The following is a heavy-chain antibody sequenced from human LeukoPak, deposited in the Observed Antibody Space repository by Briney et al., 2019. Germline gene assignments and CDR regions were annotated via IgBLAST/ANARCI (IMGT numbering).Heavy chain of an antibody. D-gene: IGHD3-10*01. CDR3: TTFITMVRGVIPYGMYV. J-gene: IGHJ6*04. CDR1: GFTFSNAW. V-gene: IGHV3-15*01. CDR2: IKSKTDGGTT. Sequence: GGSLRLSCAASGFTFSNAWMSWVRQAPGKGLEWVGRIKSKTDGGTTDYAAPVKGRFTISRDDSKNTLYLQMNSLKTEDTAVYYCTTFITMVRGVIPYGMYVWGKGTTVTVSS.